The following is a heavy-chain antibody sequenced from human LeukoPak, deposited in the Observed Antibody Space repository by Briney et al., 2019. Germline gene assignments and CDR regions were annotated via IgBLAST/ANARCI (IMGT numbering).Heavy chain of an antibody. D-gene: IGHD5-18*01. CDR2: IYYSGST. CDR1: GGSISSYY. Sequence: PSETLSLTCTVSGGSISSYYWSWIRQPPGTGLEWIGYIYYSGSTNYNPSLKSRVTISVVTSKNQFSLKLSSVPAADTAVYYCARGPTVDTAMALYYYYGMDVWGQGTTVTVSS. J-gene: IGHJ6*02. V-gene: IGHV4-59*01. CDR3: ARGPTVDTAMALYYYYGMDV.